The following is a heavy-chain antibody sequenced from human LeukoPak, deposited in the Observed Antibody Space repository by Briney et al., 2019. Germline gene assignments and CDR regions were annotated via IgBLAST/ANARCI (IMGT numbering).Heavy chain of an antibody. D-gene: IGHD2-2*01. Sequence: SQTLPLTCTVSGGSISSGGYYWSWIRQPPGKGLEWIGYIYHSGSTYYNPSLKSRVTISVDRSKNQFSLKLSSVTAADTAVYYCARDGCSSTSCYGHWFDPWGQGTLVTVSS. CDR1: GGSISSGGYY. CDR3: ARDGCSSTSCYGHWFDP. J-gene: IGHJ5*02. V-gene: IGHV4-30-2*01. CDR2: IYHSGST.